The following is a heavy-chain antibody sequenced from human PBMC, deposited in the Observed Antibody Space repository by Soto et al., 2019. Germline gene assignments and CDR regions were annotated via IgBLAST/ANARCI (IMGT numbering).Heavy chain of an antibody. CDR1: GFTFSSYG. D-gene: IGHD4-17*01. CDR2: IWYDGSNK. V-gene: IGHV3-33*01. CDR3: ARDEGSYGDITYGMDV. J-gene: IGHJ6*02. Sequence: QVQLVESGGGVVQPGRSLRLSCAASGFTFSSYGMHWVRQAPGKGLEWVAVIWYDGSNKYYADSVKGRFTISRDNSKNPLYLQMNSLRAEDTAVYYCARDEGSYGDITYGMDVWGQGTTVTVSS.